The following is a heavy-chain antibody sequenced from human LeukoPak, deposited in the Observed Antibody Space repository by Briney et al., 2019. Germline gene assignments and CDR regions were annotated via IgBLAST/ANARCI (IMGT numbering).Heavy chain of an antibody. D-gene: IGHD4-11*01. CDR3: VAPYSNPRDRSIDY. CDR2: IYYSGST. J-gene: IGHJ4*02. Sequence: SQTLSLTCTVSGDSISSGGYYWSWIRQHPGKGLEWIGYIYYSGSTYYNPSLKSRVTISVDTSKNQFSLKLSSVTAADTAVYYCVAPYSNPRDRSIDYWGQGTLVTVSS. CDR1: GDSISSGGYY. V-gene: IGHV4-31*03.